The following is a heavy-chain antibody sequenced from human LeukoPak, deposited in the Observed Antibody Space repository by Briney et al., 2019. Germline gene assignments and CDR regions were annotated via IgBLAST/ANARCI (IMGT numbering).Heavy chain of an antibody. CDR3: ARRRYTDFDY. Sequence: ASVKVSCKASGYSFTSYEINWVRQATGQGLEWMGWMNPSSGNTGYAQNFQGRVTVTRNTSISTAYMDLSSLTSADTAVYYCARRRYTDFDYWGQGTLVSVSS. CDR1: GYSFTSYE. D-gene: IGHD2-2*02. V-gene: IGHV1-8*01. CDR2: MNPSSGNT. J-gene: IGHJ4*02.